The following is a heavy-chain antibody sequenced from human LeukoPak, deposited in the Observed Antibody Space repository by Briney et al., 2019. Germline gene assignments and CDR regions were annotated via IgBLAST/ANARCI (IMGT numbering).Heavy chain of an antibody. V-gene: IGHV4-4*07. CDR2: IYTNGRT. J-gene: IGHJ4*02. D-gene: IGHD4-23*01. CDR1: GGSISSYY. Sequence: ETLSLTCTVSGGSISSYYWSWIRQPAGKGLEWIGRIYTNGRTNYNPSLKSRVTMSRDTSKNQFSLKLTSVTAADTAVYYCAREFYGGQPAYWGQGTPVTVSS. CDR3: AREFYGGQPAY.